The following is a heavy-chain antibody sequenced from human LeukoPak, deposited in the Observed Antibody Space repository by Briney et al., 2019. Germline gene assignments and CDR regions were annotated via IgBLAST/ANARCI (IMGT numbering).Heavy chain of an antibody. CDR3: ARHKGYYYYMDV. V-gene: IGHV4-59*01. Sequence: KPSETLSLTCTVSGGSISSYYWSWIRQPPGKGLEWIGYIYYSGSTNYNPSLKSRVTISVDASKNQFSLKLSSVTAADTAVYYCARHKGYYYYMDVWGKGTTVTVSS. J-gene: IGHJ6*03. CDR2: IYYSGST. CDR1: GGSISSYY.